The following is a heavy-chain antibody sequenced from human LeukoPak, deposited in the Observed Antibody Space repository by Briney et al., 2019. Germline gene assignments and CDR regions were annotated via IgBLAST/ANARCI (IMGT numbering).Heavy chain of an antibody. J-gene: IGHJ3*02. CDR3: AIYGVDAFDS. V-gene: IGHV4-34*01. CDR2: INHSGST. CDR1: GVSFSGYY. D-gene: IGHD4-17*01. Sequence: KSSETLSLTCAGYGVSFSGYYWSWLRQPPGKGLVGIGEINHSGSTNYNPSLKSRVTISVDTSKNQFSLKLSSVTAADTAVYYCAIYGVDAFDSWGQGTMVTVSS.